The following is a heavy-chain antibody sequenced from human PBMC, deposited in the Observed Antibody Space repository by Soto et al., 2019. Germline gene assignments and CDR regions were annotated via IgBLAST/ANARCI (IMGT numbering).Heavy chain of an antibody. CDR3: AKDPTDYYDSSGYFRHYYYGMDV. D-gene: IGHD3-22*01. CDR2: ISGSGGST. Sequence: GGSLRLSCAASGFTFSSYAMSWVRQAPGKGLEWVSAISGSGGSTYYADSVKGRFTISRDNSKNTLYLQMNSLRAEDTAVYYCAKDPTDYYDSSGYFRHYYYGMDVWGQGTTVTVSS. J-gene: IGHJ6*01. V-gene: IGHV3-23*01. CDR1: GFTFSSYA.